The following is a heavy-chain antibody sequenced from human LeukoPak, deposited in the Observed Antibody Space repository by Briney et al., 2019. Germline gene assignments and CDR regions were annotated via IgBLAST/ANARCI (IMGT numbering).Heavy chain of an antibody. V-gene: IGHV3-7*03. Sequence: GGSLRLSCVASGFTFSSYWMSWVRQAPGKGLEWVANIKQDGSEKYYADSVKGRFTISRDNSKNSLYLQMNSLRAEDTALYYCAKDLGLRYYYYYMDVWGKGTTVTVSS. D-gene: IGHD5-12*01. J-gene: IGHJ6*03. CDR3: AKDLGLRYYYYYMDV. CDR1: GFTFSSYW. CDR2: IKQDGSEK.